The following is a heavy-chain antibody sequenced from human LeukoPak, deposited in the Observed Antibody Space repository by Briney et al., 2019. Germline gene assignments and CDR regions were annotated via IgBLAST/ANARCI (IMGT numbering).Heavy chain of an antibody. Sequence: GGSLRLSCAASGFTFSSYAMSRVRQAPGKGLEWVSAISGSGGSSYYADSVKGRFTISRDNSKNTLYLQMNSLRAEDTAVYYCAKAASAYGSGSYISPDYWGQGTLVTVSS. CDR3: AKAASAYGSGSYISPDY. CDR1: GFTFSSYA. D-gene: IGHD3-10*01. J-gene: IGHJ4*02. CDR2: ISGSGGSS. V-gene: IGHV3-23*01.